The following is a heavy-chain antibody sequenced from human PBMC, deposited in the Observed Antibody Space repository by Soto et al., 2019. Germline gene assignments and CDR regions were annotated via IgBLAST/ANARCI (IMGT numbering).Heavy chain of an antibody. CDR1: GFTFTSSA. V-gene: IGHV1-58*01. J-gene: IGHJ4*02. Sequence: SVKVSCKASGFTFTSSAVQWVRQARGQRLEWIGWIVVGSGSTNYAQKFQERVTITRDMSTSTAYMELSSLRSEDTAVYYCEAWGGSYRFDYWGQGTLVTVSS. D-gene: IGHD3-16*02. CDR2: IVVGSGST. CDR3: EAWGGSYRFDY.